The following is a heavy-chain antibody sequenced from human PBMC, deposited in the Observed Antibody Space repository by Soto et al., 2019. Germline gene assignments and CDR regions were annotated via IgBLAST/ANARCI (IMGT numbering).Heavy chain of an antibody. CDR1: GGSSSSGGYY. D-gene: IGHD2-2*02. CDR2: IYYSGST. J-gene: IGHJ6*02. V-gene: IGHV4-31*03. Sequence: NPSETLSVNCTVSGGSSSSGGYYWSWIRQHPGKGLEWIGYIYYSGSTYYNPSLKSRVTISVDMSKNQFSLKLSSVTAADTAVYYCARARVVPVAIDYYGMDVWGQGTTFMVSS. CDR3: ARARVVPVAIDYYGMDV.